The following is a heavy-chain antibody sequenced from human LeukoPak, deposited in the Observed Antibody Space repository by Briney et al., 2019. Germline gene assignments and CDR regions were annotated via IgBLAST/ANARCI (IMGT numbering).Heavy chain of an antibody. Sequence: PSETLSLTCAVYGGSFSGYYWSWIRQPPGKGLEWIGEINHSGSTNYNPSLKSRVTISVDTSKNQFSLKLSSVTAADTAVYYCASFRIAARGGSDYWGQGTLVTVSS. CDR3: ASFRIAARGGSDY. CDR2: INHSGST. D-gene: IGHD6-6*01. CDR1: GGSFSGYY. V-gene: IGHV4-34*01. J-gene: IGHJ4*02.